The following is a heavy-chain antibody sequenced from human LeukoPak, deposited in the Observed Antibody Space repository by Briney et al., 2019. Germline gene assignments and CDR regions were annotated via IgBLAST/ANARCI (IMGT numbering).Heavy chain of an antibody. J-gene: IGHJ4*02. CDR2: ISDGGIST. CDR3: AKVYTSSGGHFDY. D-gene: IGHD6-6*01. Sequence: GGPLRLSCAASGFTFSSYSMNWVRQAPGKGLEWVSGISDGGISTYYADSVKGRFTVPRDNSKNTLFLQMNSLRAEDTAVYYCAKVYTSSGGHFDYWGQGTPVTVAS. V-gene: IGHV3-23*01. CDR1: GFTFSSYS.